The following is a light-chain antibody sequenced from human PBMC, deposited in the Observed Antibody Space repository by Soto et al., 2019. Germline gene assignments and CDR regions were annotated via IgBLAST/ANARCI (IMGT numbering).Light chain of an antibody. CDR2: GAS. Sequence: EIVMTQSPATLSVSPGERATLSCRASQSVSINLAWYQQKRGQAPSLLIYGASTRATGIPARFSGSGSGTEFTLTISSLQSEDFAVYYCQQYNNWPLSFGQGTKLEIK. CDR3: QQYNNWPLS. J-gene: IGKJ2*01. V-gene: IGKV3-15*01. CDR1: QSVSIN.